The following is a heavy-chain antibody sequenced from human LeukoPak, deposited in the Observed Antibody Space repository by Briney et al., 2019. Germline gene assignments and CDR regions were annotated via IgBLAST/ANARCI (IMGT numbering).Heavy chain of an antibody. CDR1: GDSIDSSSFY. D-gene: IGHD5-12*01. CDR3: ARDESIYSPHSGYHPNEGFDP. J-gene: IGHJ5*02. Sequence: SETLSLTCTVSGDSIDSSSFYWGWVRQPPGKGLEWIGSIYYSGSTYYNPSLKSRVTISVDTSKNQFSLKLSSVTAADTAVYYCARDESIYSPHSGYHPNEGFDPWGQGTLVTVSS. CDR2: IYYSGST. V-gene: IGHV4-39*07.